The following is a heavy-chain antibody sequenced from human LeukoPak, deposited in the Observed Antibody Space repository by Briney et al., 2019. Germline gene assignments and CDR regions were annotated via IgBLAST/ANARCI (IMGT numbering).Heavy chain of an antibody. CDR1: EFTFSSYG. V-gene: IGHV3-30*02. CDR3: ARDRTKYCSGGTCYSSYSFDY. D-gene: IGHD2-15*01. Sequence: PGGSLRLSCAASEFTFSSYGMHWVRQAPGKGLEWVAFIRSDGSNEYYAVSVKGRFTISRDNFKSTLSLQMNSLRPEDTDLYYCARDRTKYCSGGTCYSSYSFDYWGQGTLVTVSS. J-gene: IGHJ4*02. CDR2: IRSDGSNE.